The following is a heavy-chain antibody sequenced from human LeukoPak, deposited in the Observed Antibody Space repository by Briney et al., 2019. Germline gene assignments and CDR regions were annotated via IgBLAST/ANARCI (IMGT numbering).Heavy chain of an antibody. CDR3: TRAVAGGYDY. V-gene: IGHV3-74*01. Sequence: GGSLRLSCVASGFTISNHWMHWVRHAPGKGLVWVSRINSDGSTISYADSVKGRFTISRDNAENTLYLQMNSLTTEDTAIYYCTRAVAGGYDYWGQGTLVTVSS. D-gene: IGHD6-19*01. J-gene: IGHJ4*02. CDR1: GFTISNHW. CDR2: INSDGSTI.